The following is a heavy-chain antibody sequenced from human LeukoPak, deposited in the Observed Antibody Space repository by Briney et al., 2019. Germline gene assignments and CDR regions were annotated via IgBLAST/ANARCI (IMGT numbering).Heavy chain of an antibody. D-gene: IGHD6-19*01. J-gene: IGHJ5*02. V-gene: IGHV3-23*01. CDR2: ISGSGGST. CDR1: GFTFSSYA. CDR3: ARDAGQWLVLQNWFDP. Sequence: GGSLRLSCAASGFTFSSYAMSWVRQAPGKGLEWVSAISGSGGSTYYADSVKGRFTISRDNSKNTLYLQMNSLRAEDTAVYYCARDAGQWLVLQNWFDPWGQGTLVTVSS.